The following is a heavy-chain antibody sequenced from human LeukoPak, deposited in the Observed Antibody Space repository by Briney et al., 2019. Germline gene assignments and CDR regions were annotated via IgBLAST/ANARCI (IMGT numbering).Heavy chain of an antibody. D-gene: IGHD3-10*01. CDR2: INHSGST. CDR1: GGSFSGYY. CDR3: ARRNYYGSGSYYNY. J-gene: IGHJ4*02. V-gene: IGHV4-34*01. Sequence: SETLSLTCAVYGGSFSGYYWSWIRQPPGKGLEWIGEINHSGSTNYNPSLKSRVTISVDTSKNQFPLKLSSVTAADTAVYYCARRNYYGSGSYYNYWGEGTLVTVSS.